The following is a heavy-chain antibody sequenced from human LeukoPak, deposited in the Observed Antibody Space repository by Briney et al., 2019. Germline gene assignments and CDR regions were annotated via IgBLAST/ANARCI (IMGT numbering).Heavy chain of an antibody. CDR3: ARGSGSGWPLDF. CDR1: SFTVSSNF. J-gene: IGHJ4*02. CDR2: IYSGGST. Sequence: PGGSLRLSCAASSFTVSSNFMSWVRQAPGKGLQWVSIIYSGGSTDYADSVRGRFSVSRDSSKNTLSLQMNSLRADDTAVYYCARGSGSGWPLDFWGQGTLVTVSS. D-gene: IGHD6-19*01. V-gene: IGHV3-53*01.